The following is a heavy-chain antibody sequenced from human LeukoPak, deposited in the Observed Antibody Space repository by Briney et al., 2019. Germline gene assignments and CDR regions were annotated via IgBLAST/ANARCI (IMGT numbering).Heavy chain of an antibody. CDR2: IIPIFGTA. CDR1: GGTFSSYA. J-gene: IGHJ5*02. D-gene: IGHD4-11*01. Sequence: SVTVSCKASGGTFSSYAISWVRQAPGQGLQCMGRIIPIFGTANYAQKFQGRVTITADESTSTAYMELSSLRSEDTAVYYCARTTVTTHWFDPWGQGTLVTVSS. CDR3: ARTTVTTHWFDP. V-gene: IGHV1-69*13.